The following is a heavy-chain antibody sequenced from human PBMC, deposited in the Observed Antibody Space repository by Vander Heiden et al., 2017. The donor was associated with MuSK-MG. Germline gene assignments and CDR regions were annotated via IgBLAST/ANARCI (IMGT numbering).Heavy chain of an antibody. Sequence: QVQLVESGGGVVQPGRSLRLSCAASGFTFSSYAMHWVRQAPGKGLEWVAVISYDGSNKYYADSGKGRFTISRDNSKNTLYLQMNSLRAEDTAVYYCARDSRGVRYYYGMDVWGQGTTVTVSS. J-gene: IGHJ6*02. CDR1: GFTFSSYA. CDR2: ISYDGSNK. CDR3: ARDSRGVRYYYGMDV. V-gene: IGHV3-30*04. D-gene: IGHD3-10*01.